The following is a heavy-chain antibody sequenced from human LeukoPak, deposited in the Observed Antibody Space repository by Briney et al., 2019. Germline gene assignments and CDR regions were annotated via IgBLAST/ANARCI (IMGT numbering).Heavy chain of an antibody. CDR3: ARLNDFWSGYLYH. Sequence: GESLKISCKGSGYSFTSYWIGWVRQMPGKGLEWMGIIYPGDSDTRYSPSFQGQVTISADKSISTAYLQWSSLKASKTAMFNCARLNDFWSGYLYHGGKETLLTVSS. V-gene: IGHV5-51*01. J-gene: IGHJ4*02. D-gene: IGHD3-3*01. CDR2: IYPGDSDT. CDR1: GYSFTSYW.